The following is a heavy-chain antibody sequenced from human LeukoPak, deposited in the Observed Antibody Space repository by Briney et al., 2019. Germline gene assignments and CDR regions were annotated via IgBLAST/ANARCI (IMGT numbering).Heavy chain of an antibody. Sequence: SETLSLTCTVSGGSISSGSYYWSWIRQPAGKGLEWIGRINTSGRTDYNPSLKSRVTISVDTSKNQFSLKLSSVTAADTAVYYCARAGYDFWSGYPMYFDYWGQGTLVTVSS. CDR3: ARAGYDFWSGYPMYFDY. CDR2: INTSGRT. CDR1: GGSISSGSYY. V-gene: IGHV4-61*02. J-gene: IGHJ4*02. D-gene: IGHD3-3*01.